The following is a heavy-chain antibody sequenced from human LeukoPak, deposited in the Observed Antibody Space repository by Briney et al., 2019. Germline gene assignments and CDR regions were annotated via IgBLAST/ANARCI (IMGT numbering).Heavy chain of an antibody. CDR2: INEDGSTT. D-gene: IGHD1-26*01. Sequence: GGSLRLSCAASGFTFSSNWMHWVRQAPGKGLVWVSRINEDGSTTNYADSVKGRSTIFRDNAKNTLYLQMNSLRAEDTAVYYCVRDLGGRSGHWGQGTLVTVPS. V-gene: IGHV3-74*01. CDR3: VRDLGGRSGH. J-gene: IGHJ4*02. CDR1: GFTFSSNW.